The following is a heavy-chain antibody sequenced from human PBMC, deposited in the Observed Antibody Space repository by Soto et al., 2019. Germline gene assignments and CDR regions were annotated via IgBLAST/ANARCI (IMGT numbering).Heavy chain of an antibody. Sequence: ETLSLTCTVSGGSSSSYYWSWIRQPPGKGLEWIGYIYYSGSTNYNPSLKSRVTISIDRSKNQFSLKLSSVTAADTAVYYCAGHLDYYDKSWFDSCGQGTLVTVTT. CDR1: GGSSSSYY. CDR3: AGHLDYYDKSWFDS. V-gene: IGHV4-59*08. D-gene: IGHD3-16*01. J-gene: IGHJ5*01. CDR2: IYYSGST.